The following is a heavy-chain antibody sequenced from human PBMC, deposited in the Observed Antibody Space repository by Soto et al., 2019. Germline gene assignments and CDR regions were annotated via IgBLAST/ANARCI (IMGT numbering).Heavy chain of an antibody. J-gene: IGHJ4*02. Sequence: LSLTCAVSSGSISSSNWWSWVRQPPGKGLEWIGEIYHSGSTNYNPSLKSRVTVSVDKSKNQFSLKLSSVTAADTAVYYCAMIMPVVVFDYWGQGTLVTVSS. CDR2: IYHSGST. CDR3: AMIMPVVVFDY. CDR1: SGSISSSNW. V-gene: IGHV4-4*02. D-gene: IGHD2-15*01.